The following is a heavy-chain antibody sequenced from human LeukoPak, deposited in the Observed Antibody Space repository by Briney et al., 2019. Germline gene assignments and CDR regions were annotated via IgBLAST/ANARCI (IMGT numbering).Heavy chain of an antibody. Sequence: ASVKVSCKASGYTFTGYYMHWVRQAPGQGLEWMGIINPSGGSTSYAQKFQGRVTMTRDMSTSTVYMELSSLRSEDTAVYYCARMLDILTGYYMAHHAFDIWGQGTMVTVSS. CDR3: ARMLDILTGYYMAHHAFDI. CDR2: INPSGGST. D-gene: IGHD3-9*01. CDR1: GYTFTGYY. J-gene: IGHJ3*02. V-gene: IGHV1-46*01.